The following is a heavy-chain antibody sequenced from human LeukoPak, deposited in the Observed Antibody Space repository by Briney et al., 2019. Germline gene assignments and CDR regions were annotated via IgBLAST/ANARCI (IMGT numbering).Heavy chain of an antibody. CDR1: GFTFSSYA. CDR2: ISGGGGST. CDR3: AKGPASTIFGVVPFDY. Sequence: PGGSLGLSCVASGFTFSSYAMSWVRQTPGKGLEWVSDISGGGGSTDYADSVKGRFTISRDSSKNTLYLQMNSLRAEDTAVYYCAKGPASTIFGVVPFDYWGQGILVTVSS. D-gene: IGHD3-3*01. J-gene: IGHJ4*02. V-gene: IGHV3-23*01.